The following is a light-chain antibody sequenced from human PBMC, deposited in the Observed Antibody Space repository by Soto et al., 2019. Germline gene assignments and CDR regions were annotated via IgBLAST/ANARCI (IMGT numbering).Light chain of an antibody. J-gene: IGKJ4*01. Sequence: EIVMTQSPATLSVSPGERATLSCRASQSVSSKLAWYQQKPGQAPRLLIYGASNRATGIPDRFSGSGFGTEFTLTIDSLQSDDFAVYLCQQYRNWPLTFGGGTKVDIK. V-gene: IGKV3D-15*01. CDR3: QQYRNWPLT. CDR2: GAS. CDR1: QSVSSK.